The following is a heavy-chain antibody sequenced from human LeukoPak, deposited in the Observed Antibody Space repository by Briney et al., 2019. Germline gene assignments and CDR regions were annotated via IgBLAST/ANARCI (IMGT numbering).Heavy chain of an antibody. Sequence: GGSLRLSCAASGFTFSTYDMSWVRQAPGKGLEWVSEIGGSGDNTDYADSVEGRFTISRDNSKNNLYLQMRSLRAEDTAVYYCAKDLRIPGGGWGQGTLVTVSS. CDR3: AKDLRIPGGG. D-gene: IGHD5/OR15-5a*01. V-gene: IGHV3-23*01. CDR1: GFTFSTYD. J-gene: IGHJ4*02. CDR2: IGGSGDNT.